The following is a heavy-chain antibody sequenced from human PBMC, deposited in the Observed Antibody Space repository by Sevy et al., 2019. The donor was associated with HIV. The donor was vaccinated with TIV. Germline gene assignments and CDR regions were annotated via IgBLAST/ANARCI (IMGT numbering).Heavy chain of an antibody. CDR1: RYTFTDYY. CDR3: GRLTTMPTSDEYGMDV. J-gene: IGHJ6*02. CDR2: INPNDGVT. Sequence: ASVKVSCKASRYTFTDYYVHWVRQAPGQGLEWMGWINPNDGVTKYAQRFQGRFTMTRDTSISTAYMELNRLTPDDTVVYYCGRLTTMPTSDEYGMDVWGQGTTVTVSS. V-gene: IGHV1-2*02. D-gene: IGHD4-17*01.